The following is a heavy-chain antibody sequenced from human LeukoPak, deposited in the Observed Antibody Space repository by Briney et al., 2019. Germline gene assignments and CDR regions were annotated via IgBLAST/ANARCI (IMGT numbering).Heavy chain of an antibody. CDR1: AFSFSSFS. Sequence: GGSLRLSCAADAFSFSSFSMNWVRQAPGKGLEWVSSISSSSGYKYYADSMKGRFNVSRDNAKNSLYLQMNSLRVEDTAVYFCAREGLAAAGLDYWGQGTLVTVSS. D-gene: IGHD6-13*01. CDR2: ISSSSGYK. CDR3: AREGLAAAGLDY. V-gene: IGHV3-21*01. J-gene: IGHJ4*02.